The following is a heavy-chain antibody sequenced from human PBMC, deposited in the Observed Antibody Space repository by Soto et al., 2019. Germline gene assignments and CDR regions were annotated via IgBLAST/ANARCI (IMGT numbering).Heavy chain of an antibody. J-gene: IGHJ4*02. CDR1: GGSISSYY. V-gene: IGHV4-59*08. CDR2: IYYSGST. Sequence: QVQLQESGPGLVKPSETLSLTCTVSGGSISSYYWSWIRQPPGKGLEWIGYIYYSGSTNYNPSLNSRVTTSIDTSKNQFSLKLSSVTAADTAVYYCARRGRRTDFFDYWGQGTLVTVSS. CDR3: ARRGRRTDFFDY.